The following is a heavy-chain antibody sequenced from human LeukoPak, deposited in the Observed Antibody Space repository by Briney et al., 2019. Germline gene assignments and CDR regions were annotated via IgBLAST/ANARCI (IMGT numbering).Heavy chain of an antibody. CDR3: ARDGVVRPPDCSSPSCPYNYSYYGMDV. J-gene: IGHJ6*02. CDR1: GGTFSSYT. D-gene: IGHD2-2*01. V-gene: IGHV1-69*02. CDR2: IIPILGIA. Sequence: AASVKVSCKASGGTFSSYTISWVRQAPGQGLEWMGRIIPILGIANYAQKFQGRVTITADKSTSTAYMELSSLSSEDTAVYYCARDGVVRPPDCSSPSCPYNYSYYGMDVWGQGTTVTVSS.